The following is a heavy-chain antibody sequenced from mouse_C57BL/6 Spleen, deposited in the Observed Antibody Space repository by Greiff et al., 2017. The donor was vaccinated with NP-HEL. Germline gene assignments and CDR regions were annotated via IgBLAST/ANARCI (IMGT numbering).Heavy chain of an antibody. CDR1: GFTFSSYA. Sequence: EVQLVESGGGLVKPGGSLKLSCAASGFTFSSYAMSWVRQTPEKRLEWVATISDGGSYTYYPDNVKGRFTISRDNAKNNLYLQMSHLKSEDTAMYYCARGGTTARYWYFDVWGTGTTVTVSS. CDR3: ARGGTTARYWYFDV. J-gene: IGHJ1*03. V-gene: IGHV5-4*01. D-gene: IGHD1-2*01. CDR2: ISDGGSYT.